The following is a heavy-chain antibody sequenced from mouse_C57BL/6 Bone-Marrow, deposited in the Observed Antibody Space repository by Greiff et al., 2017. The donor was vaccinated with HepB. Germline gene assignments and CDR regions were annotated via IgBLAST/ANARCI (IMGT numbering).Heavy chain of an antibody. CDR1: GYTFTSYW. CDR3: ARRDLLIDY. Sequence: VQLQQPGAELVMPGASVKLSCKASGYTFTSYWMHWVKQRPGQGLEWIGEIDPSDSYTNYNQKFKGKSTLTVDKSSSTAYMQLSSLTSEDSAVYYCARRDLLIDYWGQGTTLTVSS. CDR2: IDPSDSYT. J-gene: IGHJ2*01. V-gene: IGHV1-69*01. D-gene: IGHD2-1*01.